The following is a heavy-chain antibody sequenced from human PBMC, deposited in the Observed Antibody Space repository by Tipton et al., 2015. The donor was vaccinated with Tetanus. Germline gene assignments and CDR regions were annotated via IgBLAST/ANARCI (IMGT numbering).Heavy chain of an antibody. CDR1: GHSFTKYW. J-gene: IGHJ2*01. V-gene: IGHV5-51*01. Sequence: QLVQSGAEVKKPGESLKISCKGSGHSFTKYWIAWVRQMPGKGLEWMGIIDPRDSAARYGPSFRGQVIISADKSISTTSLQWGSLTASDTGIYYCARRRSAVLSGGYHWYFDLWGRGTLITVSS. CDR3: ARRRSAVLSGGYHWYFDL. CDR2: IDPRDSAA. D-gene: IGHD2-15*01.